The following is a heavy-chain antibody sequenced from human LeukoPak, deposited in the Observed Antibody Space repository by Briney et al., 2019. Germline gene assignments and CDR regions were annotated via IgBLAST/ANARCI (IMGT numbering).Heavy chain of an antibody. V-gene: IGHV4/OR15-8*01. CDR2: IDHSGST. D-gene: IGHD6-19*01. Sequence: PSETLSLTCGVSGGSISSGHWWSWVRQPPGKGLEWIGEIDHSGSTKYKPSLMSRVTISVDTSKNQFSLRLSSVTAADTAVYYCARHGSSGWDWGQGTLVTVSS. J-gene: IGHJ4*02. CDR3: ARHGSSGWD. CDR1: GGSISSGHW.